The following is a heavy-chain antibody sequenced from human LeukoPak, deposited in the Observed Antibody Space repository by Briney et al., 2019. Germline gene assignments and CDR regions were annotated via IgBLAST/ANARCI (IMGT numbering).Heavy chain of an antibody. J-gene: IGHJ4*02. CDR1: GGSISSYY. CDR2: IYYSLST. Sequence: AETLSLTCTVSGGSISSYYWSWIRQPPGKGLEGIGYIYYSLSTNYNPSLRTRVTISVDASKNQFSLKLSSVTAADTAVYYCARDNRDIPEGGFDYWGQGTLVTVSS. V-gene: IGHV4-59*01. D-gene: IGHD1-14*01. CDR3: ARDNRDIPEGGFDY.